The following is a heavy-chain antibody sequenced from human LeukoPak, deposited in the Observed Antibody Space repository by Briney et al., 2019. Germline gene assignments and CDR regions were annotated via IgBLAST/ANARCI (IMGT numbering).Heavy chain of an antibody. D-gene: IGHD3-16*01. CDR2: IKYDGSET. CDR3: ARDSTLSNY. V-gene: IGHV3-7*04. Sequence: GGSLRLSCAASGXTFSSNWMTWVRQAPGKGLEWVATIKYDGSETYYVDSVRGRFSISRDNAKNSLYLQMNSLSAEDTAVYYCARDSTLSNYWGQGTLVTVSS. J-gene: IGHJ4*02. CDR1: GXTFSSNW.